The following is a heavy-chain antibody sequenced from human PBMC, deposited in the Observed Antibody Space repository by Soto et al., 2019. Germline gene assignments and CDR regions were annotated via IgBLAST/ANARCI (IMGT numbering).Heavy chain of an antibody. CDR1: GGSISRGDYY. Sequence: PSETLSLTCTVSGGSISRGDYYWSWIRQPPGKGLEWIGYIYYSGSTYYNPSLKSRVTISVDTSKNQFSLKLSSVTAADTAVYYCARDERYGPLDYWGQGTLVTVSS. J-gene: IGHJ4*02. D-gene: IGHD3-9*01. V-gene: IGHV4-30-4*01. CDR3: ARDERYGPLDY. CDR2: IYYSGST.